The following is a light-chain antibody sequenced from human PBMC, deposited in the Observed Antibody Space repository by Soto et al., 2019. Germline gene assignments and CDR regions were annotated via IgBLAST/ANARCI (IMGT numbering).Light chain of an antibody. Sequence: EVVLTQSPGTLSLSPGERASLSCRASQSVSNNYLAWYQQKPGQSPTLLIFGSTDRATGIPDRFSGSGSGTDFTLTISRLEPEDFALYYCQQYGSSPPYTFGQGTKLEIK. V-gene: IGKV3-20*01. CDR2: GST. CDR1: QSVSNNY. CDR3: QQYGSSPPYT. J-gene: IGKJ2*01.